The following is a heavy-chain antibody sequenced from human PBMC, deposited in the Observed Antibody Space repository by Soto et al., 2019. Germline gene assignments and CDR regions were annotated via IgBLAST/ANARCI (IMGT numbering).Heavy chain of an antibody. CDR3: ARVDYYDRSGYYGY. V-gene: IGHV1-18*04. CDR1: GYTFTIYG. Sequence: QVQLVQSGAEVKKPGASVKVSCKASGYTFTIYGISWVRQAPGQGLEWMGWISGYNGNTDYAQNLQDRVTLTADASTRSVYMELRSLRYDDTAVYSCARVDYYDRSGYYGYWCKGTLLTVSS. J-gene: IGHJ4*02. D-gene: IGHD3-22*01. CDR2: ISGYNGNT.